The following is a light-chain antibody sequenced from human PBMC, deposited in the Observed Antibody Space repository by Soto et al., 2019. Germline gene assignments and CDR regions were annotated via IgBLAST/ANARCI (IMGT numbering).Light chain of an antibody. CDR3: SSYTSSNIVI. J-gene: IGLJ2*01. CDR2: EVS. Sequence: QSALTQPASVSGSPGQSITISCIGTSYDVGAYKYVSWYQQHPGKAPKLMIYEVSNRPSGVSNRFSGSKSGNTASLTISGLQAEDEADYYCSSYTSSNIVIFGGGTKVTVL. V-gene: IGLV2-14*01. CDR1: SYDVGAYKY.